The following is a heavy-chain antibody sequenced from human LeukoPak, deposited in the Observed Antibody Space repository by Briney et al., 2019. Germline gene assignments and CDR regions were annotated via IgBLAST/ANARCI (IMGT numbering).Heavy chain of an antibody. V-gene: IGHV3-30*02. CDR3: AKDQGRYFDNTKLMLEYYYYYGMDV. CDR1: GFTFSSYG. Sequence: PGGSLRLSCAASGFTFSSYGMHWVRQAPGKGLEWVAFIRYDGSNKYYADSVKGRFTISRDNSKNTLYLQMNSLRAEDTAVYYCAKDQGRYFDNTKLMLEYYYYYGMDVWGQGTTVTVSS. D-gene: IGHD3-9*01. J-gene: IGHJ6*02. CDR2: IRYDGSNK.